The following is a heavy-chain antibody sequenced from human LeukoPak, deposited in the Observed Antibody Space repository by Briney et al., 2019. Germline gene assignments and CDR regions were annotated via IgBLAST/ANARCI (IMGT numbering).Heavy chain of an antibody. CDR1: GFTFSNYW. V-gene: IGHV3-74*01. CDR2: INRDGSST. J-gene: IGHJ4*02. Sequence: GGSLRLSCAASGFTFSNYWMHWVRQVPGKGLVWVSRINRDGSSTSYADSVKGRVTISRDNAKNTLYLQMNSLRAEDTAVYYCARGDSSGYSKVFDYWGKGTLVTVSS. D-gene: IGHD3-22*01. CDR3: ARGDSSGYSKVFDY.